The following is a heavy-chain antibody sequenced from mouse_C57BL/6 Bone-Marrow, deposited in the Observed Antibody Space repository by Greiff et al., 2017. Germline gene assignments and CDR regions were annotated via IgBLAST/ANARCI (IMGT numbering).Heavy chain of an antibody. CDR3: ARSNDGYFSWFAY. Sequence: VQLQQSGPELVKPGASVKLSCKASGYTFTSYDINWVKQRPGQGLEWIGWIYPRDGSTKSNEKFKGKATLTVDTSSSTAYMELHILTSEDSAVYFCARSNDGYFSWFAYWGQGTLVTVSA. CDR1: GYTFTSYD. V-gene: IGHV1-85*01. J-gene: IGHJ3*01. D-gene: IGHD2-3*01. CDR2: IYPRDGST.